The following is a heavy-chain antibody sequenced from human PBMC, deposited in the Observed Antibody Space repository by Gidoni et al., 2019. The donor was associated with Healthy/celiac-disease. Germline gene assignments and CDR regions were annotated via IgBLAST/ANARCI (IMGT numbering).Heavy chain of an antibody. CDR1: YA. Sequence: YAMSWVRQAPGKGLEWVSAISGSGGSTYYADSVKGRFTISRDNSKNTLYLQMNSLRAEDTAVYYCAKGENDDYVWGSYRYTSYYYYGMDVWGQGTTVTVSS. V-gene: IGHV3-23*01. D-gene: IGHD3-16*02. CDR3: AKGENDDYVWGSYRYTSYYYYGMDV. J-gene: IGHJ6*02. CDR2: ISGSGGST.